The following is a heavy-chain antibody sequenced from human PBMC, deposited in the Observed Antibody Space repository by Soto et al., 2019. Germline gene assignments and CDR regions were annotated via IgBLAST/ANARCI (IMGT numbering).Heavy chain of an antibody. J-gene: IGHJ6*03. D-gene: IGHD3-10*01. CDR2: IDKVGTDS. V-gene: IGHV3-74*01. CDR3: ARGWFGPDV. Sequence: EVQLVESGGGLVQPGGSLRLSCAASEFTFSGRSVHWVRQAPGKGLVWVSGIDKVGTDSTYADSVKGRFTSSRDNAKNTVYLQMSSLRVQDTAVYYCARGWFGPDVWGKGTTVTVSS. CDR1: EFTFSGRS.